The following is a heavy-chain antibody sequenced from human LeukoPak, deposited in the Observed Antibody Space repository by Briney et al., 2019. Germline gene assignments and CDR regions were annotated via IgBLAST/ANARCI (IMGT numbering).Heavy chain of an antibody. J-gene: IGHJ4*02. V-gene: IGHV4-38-2*02. D-gene: IGHD3-10*01. CDR1: GYSISSGFY. CDR2: IYHSGST. Sequence: PSETLSLTCAVSGYSISSGFYWGWIRQPPGKGQEWIGNIYHSGSTFYNPSLKSRVTISVDTSKNQFSLKLSSVTAADTAVYYCARDMGLDWGQGTLVTVSS. CDR3: ARDMGLD.